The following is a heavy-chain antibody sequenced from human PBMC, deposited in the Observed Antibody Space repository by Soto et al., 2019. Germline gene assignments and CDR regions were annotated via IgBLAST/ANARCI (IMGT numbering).Heavy chain of an antibody. CDR3: ARVTGYFTSGFDY. CDR2: INAGNGNT. CDR1: GYTFTSYA. V-gene: IGHV1-3*01. J-gene: IGHJ4*02. D-gene: IGHD3-9*01. Sequence: ASVKVSCKASGYTFTSYAMHWVRQAPGQRLEWMGWINAGNGNTKYSQKFQGRVTITRDTSASTAYMELSSLRSEDTAVYYCARVTGYFTSGFDYWGQGTLVTVSS.